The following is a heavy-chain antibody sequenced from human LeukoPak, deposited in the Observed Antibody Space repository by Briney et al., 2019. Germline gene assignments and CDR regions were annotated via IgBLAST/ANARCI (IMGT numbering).Heavy chain of an antibody. V-gene: IGHV1-46*01. CDR2: INPSGGST. J-gene: IGHJ5*02. CDR3: ARGGEDIVLMVYAQTTNWFDP. Sequence: ASVKVSCKASGYTFTSYYMHWVRQAPGQGLEWMGIINPSGGSTSYAQKFQGRVTMTRDMSTSTVYMELSSLRSEDTAVYYCARGGEDIVLMVYAQTTNWFDPWGQGTLVTVSS. D-gene: IGHD2-8*01. CDR1: GYTFTSYY.